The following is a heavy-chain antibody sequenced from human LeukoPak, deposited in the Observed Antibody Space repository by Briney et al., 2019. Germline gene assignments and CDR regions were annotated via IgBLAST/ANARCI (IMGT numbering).Heavy chain of an antibody. D-gene: IGHD6-19*01. CDR2: IYPGDSDT. CDR1: GYSFTSYW. Sequence: GESLKISCKGSGYSFTSYWIGWVRPMPGKGLEWMGIIYPGDSDTRYSPSFQGQVTISADKSISTAYLQWSSLKASDTAMYYCARLRSYSSGWYDWFDPWGQGTLVTVSS. V-gene: IGHV5-51*01. CDR3: ARLRSYSSGWYDWFDP. J-gene: IGHJ5*02.